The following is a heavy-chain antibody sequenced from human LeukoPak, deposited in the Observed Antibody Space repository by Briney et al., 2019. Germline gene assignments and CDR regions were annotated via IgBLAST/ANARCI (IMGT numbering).Heavy chain of an antibody. Sequence: GGTLRLSCAASGFTFSSYGMSWVRQAPGKGLEWVSGIRADAVTTYYADSVKGRFIISRDNSKNTVYLQMNSLSAEDAAVYYCVKDDGWVQYANWGQGTLVTVSS. V-gene: IGHV3-23*01. D-gene: IGHD5-24*01. CDR3: VKDDGWVQYAN. CDR2: IRADAVTT. CDR1: GFTFSSYG. J-gene: IGHJ4*02.